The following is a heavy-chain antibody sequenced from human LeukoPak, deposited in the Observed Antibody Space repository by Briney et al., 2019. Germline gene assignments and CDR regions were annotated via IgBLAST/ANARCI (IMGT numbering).Heavy chain of an antibody. CDR1: GYTLTELS. Sequence: GASVKVSCKVSGYTLTELSMHWVRQAPGKGLEWMGGIIPIFGTANYAQKFQGRVTITADKSTSTAYMELSSLRSEDTAVYYCAKAAGNYYYYYMDVWGKGTTVTVSS. CDR2: IIPIFGTA. D-gene: IGHD6-19*01. V-gene: IGHV1-69*06. J-gene: IGHJ6*03. CDR3: AKAAGNYYYYYMDV.